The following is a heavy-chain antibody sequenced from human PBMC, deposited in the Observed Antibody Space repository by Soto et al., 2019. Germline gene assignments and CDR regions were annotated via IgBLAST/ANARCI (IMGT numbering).Heavy chain of an antibody. CDR2: ISGSSSST. CDR1: GLIVSDYD. CDR3: AMAQMSDQYYFDY. Sequence: GGSLRLSGSASGLIVSDYDMSGIRKAPGKGLEWVSYISGSSSSTNYADSVKGRFTISRDNARNSLYLQINSLRAEDTAVYYCAMAQMSDQYYFDYWGQGTLVTVYS. V-gene: IGHV3-11*06. J-gene: IGHJ4*02.